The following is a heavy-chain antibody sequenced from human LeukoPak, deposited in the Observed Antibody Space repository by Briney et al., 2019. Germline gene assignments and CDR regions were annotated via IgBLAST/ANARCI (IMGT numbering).Heavy chain of an antibody. CDR1: GFHFGTYF. CDR2: INGIGGTK. Sequence: GGSLTLSCAASGFHFGTYFMSWVRQTPGKGLEWVASINGIGGTKYYADSVKGRFAISRDNIKDTVDLQMNSLRAEDTAVYYCAKCPASKRIFDHWGQGTLVTVSS. CDR3: AKCPASKRIFDH. V-gene: IGHV3-23*01. D-gene: IGHD1-1*01. J-gene: IGHJ4*02.